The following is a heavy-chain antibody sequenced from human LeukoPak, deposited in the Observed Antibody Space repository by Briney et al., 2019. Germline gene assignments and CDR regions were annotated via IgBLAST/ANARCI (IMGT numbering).Heavy chain of an antibody. D-gene: IGHD1-26*01. J-gene: IGHJ3*02. CDR3: ARGWELLDDAFDI. CDR1: GGSISSYY. V-gene: IGHV4-59*01. Sequence: SETLSFTCTVSGGSISSYYWSWIRQPPGKGLEWIGYIYYSGSTNYNPSLKSRVTISVDTSKNQFSLKLSSVTAADTAVYYCARGWELLDDAFDIWGQGTMDTVSS. CDR2: IYYSGST.